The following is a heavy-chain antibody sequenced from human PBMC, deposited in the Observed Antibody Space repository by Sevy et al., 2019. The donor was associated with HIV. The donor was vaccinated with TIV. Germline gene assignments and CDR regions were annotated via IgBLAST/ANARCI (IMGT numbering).Heavy chain of an antibody. Sequence: GGSLRLSCAASEFTFSSYWMHWVRQAPGKGLEWVSRNNSDGSITSYADSVKGRFTISRDNAKNTVYLQMNTLREEDTAVYYSGREIKPSGRSGKDAFDIWGQGTMVTVSS. J-gene: IGHJ3*02. CDR2: NNSDGSIT. D-gene: IGHD1-26*01. V-gene: IGHV3-74*01. CDR3: GREIKPSGRSGKDAFDI. CDR1: EFTFSSYW.